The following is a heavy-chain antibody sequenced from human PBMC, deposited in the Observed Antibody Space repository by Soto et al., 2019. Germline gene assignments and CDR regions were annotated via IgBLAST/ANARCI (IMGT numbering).Heavy chain of an antibody. Sequence: PGGSLRLSCAASGFTFSSYAMSWVRQAPGKGLEWVSAISGSGGSTYYADSVKGRFTISRDNSKNTLYLQMNSLRAEDTAVYYCAKVICSGGSCVSPDAFDIWGQGTMVTVSS. CDR1: GFTFSSYA. CDR3: AKVICSGGSCVSPDAFDI. V-gene: IGHV3-23*01. J-gene: IGHJ3*02. CDR2: ISGSGGST. D-gene: IGHD2-15*01.